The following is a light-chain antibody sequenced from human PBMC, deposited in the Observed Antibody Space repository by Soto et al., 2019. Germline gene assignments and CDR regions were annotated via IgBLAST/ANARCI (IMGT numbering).Light chain of an antibody. CDR2: GAS. J-gene: IGKJ1*01. Sequence: EVVMTQSPVLLSVSPGERATLSCRASQSLNSDLAWYQQKPGQPPRLLIHGASTRATGIPAKFSGSGSGTEFTLTISSVQSEDFAVYYCQQYKYWPRTFDQGTKVDIK. V-gene: IGKV3-15*01. CDR3: QQYKYWPRT. CDR1: QSLNSD.